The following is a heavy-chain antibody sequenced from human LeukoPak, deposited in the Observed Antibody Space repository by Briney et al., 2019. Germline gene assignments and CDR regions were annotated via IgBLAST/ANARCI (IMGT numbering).Heavy chain of an antibody. CDR2: IYYSGST. V-gene: IGHV4-59*01. CDR3: AGGSSWYKVDY. J-gene: IGHJ4*02. D-gene: IGHD6-13*01. CDR1: GGSISSYY. Sequence: SETLSLTCTVSGGSISSYYWSWIRRPPGRGLEWIGYIYYSGSTNYSPSLKSRVTISVGTSKHQFSLKLSSVIAADTAVYYCAGGSSWYKVDYWGQGTLVTVSS.